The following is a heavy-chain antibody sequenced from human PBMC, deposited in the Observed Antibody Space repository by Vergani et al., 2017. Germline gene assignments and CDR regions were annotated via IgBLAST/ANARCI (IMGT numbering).Heavy chain of an antibody. CDR2: IYYSGST. CDR1: GGSISSYY. Sequence: QVQLQESGPGLVKPSETLSLTCTVSGGSISSYYWSWIRQPPGKGLEWIGYIYYSGSTNYNPSLKSRVTISVDTSKNQFSLKLSSVTAADTAVYYCARLYYDFWSGRGDWVDPWGQGTLVTVSS. D-gene: IGHD3-3*01. V-gene: IGHV4-59*01. CDR3: ARLYYDFWSGRGDWVDP. J-gene: IGHJ5*02.